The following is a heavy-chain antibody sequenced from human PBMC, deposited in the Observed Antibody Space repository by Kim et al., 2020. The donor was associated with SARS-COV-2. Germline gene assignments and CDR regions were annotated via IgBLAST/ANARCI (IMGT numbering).Heavy chain of an antibody. D-gene: IGHD1-26*01. CDR2: ISGGSAYI. CDR3: ARDIGSYYYYGMDV. J-gene: IGHJ6*02. Sequence: GGSLRLSCAASGFTFSSYSIHWVRQAPGEGLEWVASISGGSAYIYYADSVQGRFTISRDNAESSVYLQMDSLRAEDTAVYYCARDIGSYYYYGMDVWGQGTTVTVSS. CDR1: GFTFSSYS. V-gene: IGHV3-21*01.